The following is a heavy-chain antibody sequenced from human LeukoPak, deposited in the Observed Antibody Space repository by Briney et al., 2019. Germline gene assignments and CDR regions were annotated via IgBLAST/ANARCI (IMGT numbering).Heavy chain of an antibody. J-gene: IGHJ4*02. CDR1: GFSVSSSGVA. V-gene: IGHV2-5*01. D-gene: IGHD1-1*01. Sequence: SGPTLVNPTETLTLTCTCSGFSVSSSGVAVGWIRHPPVKALEWLGHIYWNDDERYSTSLKSRLTITKDASENQVVLTMTLMDPVDTATYYCAHLTTSAYYYDYWGQGTLVTVSS. CDR2: IYWNDDE. CDR3: AHLTTSAYYYDY.